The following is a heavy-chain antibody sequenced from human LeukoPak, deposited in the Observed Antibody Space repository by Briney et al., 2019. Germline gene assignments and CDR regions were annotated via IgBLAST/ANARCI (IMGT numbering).Heavy chain of an antibody. CDR2: MRYDGSNK. D-gene: IGHD5-24*01. CDR3: AKDLGTPGYNFDC. CDR1: GFTFSDYD. V-gene: IGHV3-30*02. Sequence: GGSLRLSCAASGFTFSDYDMHWVRQAPGKGLEWVASMRYDGSNKFYADSVKGRFTISRDNSKNTLYLQMSSLRAEDTAVFYCAKDLGTPGYNFDCLGQGTLVTVSS. J-gene: IGHJ5*01.